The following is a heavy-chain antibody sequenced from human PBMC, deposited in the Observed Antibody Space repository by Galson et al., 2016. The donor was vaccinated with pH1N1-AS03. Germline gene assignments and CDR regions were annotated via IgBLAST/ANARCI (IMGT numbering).Heavy chain of an antibody. CDR3: AEDQNSQSVYGSGRTWGMDV. CDR1: GFTFSIYG. V-gene: IGHV3-30*18. CDR2: ISYDGDYQ. J-gene: IGHJ6*02. Sequence: SLRLSCAASGFTFSIYGLHWVRQAPGKGLEWVALISYDGDYQYYAESVKGRFTISRDNSKNTLYLQMNSLRAEDSAVYHCAEDQNSQSVYGSGRTWGMDVWAQGTTVTVSS. D-gene: IGHD3-10*01.